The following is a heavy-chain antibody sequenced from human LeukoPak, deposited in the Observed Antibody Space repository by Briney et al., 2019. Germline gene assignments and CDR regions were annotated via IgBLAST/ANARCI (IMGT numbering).Heavy chain of an antibody. CDR1: GYSISSGYY. D-gene: IGHD2-15*01. CDR2: SYHSGRT. V-gene: IGHV4-38-2*02. Sequence: SETLSLTCTVSGYSISSGYYWGWIGQPPGKGLEWIGRSYHSGRTYCKQSLRRRVTISVDTSKHQFSLKLSSVTAADTAVYYCARGLLDFYHYYYMDVWGKGTTVTVSS. J-gene: IGHJ6*03. CDR3: ARGLLDFYHYYYMDV.